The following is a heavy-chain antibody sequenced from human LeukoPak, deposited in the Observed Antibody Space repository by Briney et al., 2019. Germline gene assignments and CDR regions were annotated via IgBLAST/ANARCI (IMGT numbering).Heavy chain of an antibody. CDR3: ARQGYCSSTSCYAFGGFDY. D-gene: IGHD2-2*01. CDR2: ISTSGYTK. Sequence: PPGGSLRLSCAASGFTFSSYAMHWVRQAPGKGLEWVSYISTSGYTKYYADSVKGRFTISRDNAKNSLYLQMNSLRAEDTAVYYCARQGYCSSTSCYAFGGFDYWGQGTLVTVSS. CDR1: GFTFSSYA. J-gene: IGHJ4*02. V-gene: IGHV3-48*03.